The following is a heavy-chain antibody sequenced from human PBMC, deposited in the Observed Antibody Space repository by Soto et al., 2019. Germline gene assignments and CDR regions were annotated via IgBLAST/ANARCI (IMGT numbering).Heavy chain of an antibody. V-gene: IGHV3-23*01. CDR1: GFTFSSYA. J-gene: IGHJ4*02. D-gene: IGHD6-19*01. Sequence: GGSLRLSCAASGFTFSSYAMSWVRQAPGKGLEWVSAISGSGGSTYYADSVKGRSTISRDNSKNTLYLQMNSLRAEDTAVYYCAKASQYSSGELDYWGQGTLVTVSS. CDR2: ISGSGGST. CDR3: AKASQYSSGELDY.